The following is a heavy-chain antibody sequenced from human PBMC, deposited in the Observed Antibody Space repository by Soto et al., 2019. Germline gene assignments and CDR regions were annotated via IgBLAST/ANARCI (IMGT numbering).Heavy chain of an antibody. J-gene: IGHJ4*02. Sequence: EVPLVASGGGLVQPGGSLRLSCVASGFSLSDHYMDWVRQAPGKGLEWIGLIRNEPYGYTTNYAASVKGRFTISRDDSKNSLFLQMDSLTAEDAAIYYFADVTWNRDYVPWGQGTLVTVSS. CDR3: ADVTWNRDYVP. CDR1: GFSLSDHY. D-gene: IGHD4-17*01. V-gene: IGHV3-72*01. CDR2: IRNEPYGYTT.